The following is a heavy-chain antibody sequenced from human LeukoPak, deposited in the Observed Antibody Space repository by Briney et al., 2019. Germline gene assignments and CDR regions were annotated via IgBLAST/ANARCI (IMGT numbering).Heavy chain of an antibody. Sequence: GASVKVSCKASGYTFTNHAFSWVRQAPGQGLEWIGWGNTNNGNTNYVKRLQGRVTMTTDTSTTTAYMELRSLISDDTAVYYCAREREETYGSGRYTFDHWGQGTLVPVSS. CDR3: AREREETYGSGRYTFDH. J-gene: IGHJ4*02. V-gene: IGHV1-18*01. CDR2: GNTNNGNT. D-gene: IGHD3-10*01. CDR1: GYTFTNHA.